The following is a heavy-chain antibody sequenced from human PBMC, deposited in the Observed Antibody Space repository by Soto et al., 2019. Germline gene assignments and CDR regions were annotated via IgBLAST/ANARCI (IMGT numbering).Heavy chain of an antibody. D-gene: IGHD3-16*01. CDR2: INHSGST. J-gene: IGHJ3*02. CDR3: ARDEAAGEYAFDI. V-gene: IGHV4-34*01. CDR1: GGSFSGYY. Sequence: QVQLQQWGAGLLKPSETLSLTCAVYGGSFSGYYWSWIRQPPGKGLEWIGEINHSGSTNYNPSLKSRVTISVDTSKNQFALQLSSVTAADTAVDYCARDEAAGEYAFDIWGQGTMVTVSS.